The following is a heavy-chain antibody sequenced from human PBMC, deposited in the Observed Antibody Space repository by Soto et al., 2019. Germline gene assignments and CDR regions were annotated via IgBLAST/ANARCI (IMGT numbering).Heavy chain of an antibody. D-gene: IGHD3-10*01. CDR3: TKGPQAGYYDSGTFYSSVP. Sequence: SETLSLTCTVSGGPFPNGGYYWSWIRQEPGKGLEWIGYTHYSGDTSYNPFLRSRVTISTDTSQKQMSLQLRSVSAADTAVYYCTKGPQAGYYDSGTFYSSVPWGQGTLVTVSS. CDR1: GGPFPNGGYY. J-gene: IGHJ5*02. V-gene: IGHV4-31*03. CDR2: THYSGDT.